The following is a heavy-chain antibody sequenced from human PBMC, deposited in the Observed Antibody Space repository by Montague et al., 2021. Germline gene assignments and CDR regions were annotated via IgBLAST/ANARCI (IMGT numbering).Heavy chain of an antibody. D-gene: IGHD2-21*02. CDR3: ARRGVMTGWFDP. CDR1: GGSFSGYY. V-gene: IGHV4-34*01. CDR2: INHSGST. Sequence: SEALSLTCTVYGGSFSGYYWSWICQSPGKGLEWIGEINHSGSTNYNPSLKSRVTISVDTSKNQFSLKLSSVTAADTAVCYCARRGVMTGWFDPWGQGTLVTVSS. J-gene: IGHJ5*02.